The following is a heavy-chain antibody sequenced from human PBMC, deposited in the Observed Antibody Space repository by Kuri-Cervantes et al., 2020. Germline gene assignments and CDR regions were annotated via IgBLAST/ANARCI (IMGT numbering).Heavy chain of an antibody. V-gene: IGHV4-59*01. CDR1: GGSMTSYY. Sequence: SETLSLTCNVSGGSMTSYYWSWIRQPPGKALEWIGYVHHIGSTKYNPSLNGRVTISIDTSKKQLSLKLNSMTAADTAVYFCARGDRPSNMVGGVISGFESWGQGTLVTVSS. D-gene: IGHD3-10*01. J-gene: IGHJ4*02. CDR3: ARGDRPSNMVGGVISGFES. CDR2: VHHIGST.